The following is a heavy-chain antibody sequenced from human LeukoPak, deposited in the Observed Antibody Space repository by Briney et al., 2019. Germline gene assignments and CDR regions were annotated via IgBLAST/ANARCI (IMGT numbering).Heavy chain of an antibody. J-gene: IGHJ4*02. CDR3: AKELKIVVVPAANDY. D-gene: IGHD2-2*01. CDR1: GFTFSRST. CDR2: ISGSGGDT. V-gene: IGHV3-23*01. Sequence: GGSLRLSCVGSGFTFSRSTMSWVRLAPGKGLEWVSGISGSGGDTYYTDSVKGRFTISRDNSKNTLYLQMNSLRAEDTAVYYCAKELKIVVVPAANDYWGQGTLVTVSS.